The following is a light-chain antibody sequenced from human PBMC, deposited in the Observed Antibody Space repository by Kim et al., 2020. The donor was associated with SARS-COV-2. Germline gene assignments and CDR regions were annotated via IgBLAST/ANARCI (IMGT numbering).Light chain of an antibody. CDR2: YDS. CDR1: NIGIKR. V-gene: IGLV3-21*04. CDR3: QVWDSRSDHYV. Sequence: SYELTQPPSVSLAPGETARIPCGGDNIGIKRVHWYQQKPGQAPVLFIYYDSDRPSGVPERFSGSNSGNTATLTINRVEAGDEADYYCQVWDSRSDHYVFGTGTKVTVL. J-gene: IGLJ1*01.